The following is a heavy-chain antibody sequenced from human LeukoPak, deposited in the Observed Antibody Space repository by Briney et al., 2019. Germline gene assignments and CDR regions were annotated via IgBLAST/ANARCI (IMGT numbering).Heavy chain of an antibody. CDR3: AREGGYSSSYYGRIDP. V-gene: IGHV1-2*06. CDR1: GYTFTGYY. J-gene: IGHJ5*02. D-gene: IGHD2-2*01. CDR2: VNPNNGFP. Sequence: RASVKVSCKASGYTFTGYYMHWVRQAPGQGLEWIGRVNPNNGFPNYAQKLQGTVTMTRDTAISTFYMELSSLRSDDTAVSFCAREGGYSSSYYGRIDPWGQGTLVIVSS.